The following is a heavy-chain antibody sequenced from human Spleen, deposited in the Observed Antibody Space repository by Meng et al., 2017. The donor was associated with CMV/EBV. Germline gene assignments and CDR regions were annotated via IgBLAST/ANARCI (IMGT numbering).Heavy chain of an antibody. CDR3: ARELTYYYDSSGHFPDY. CDR1: GLTFSSDV. J-gene: IGHJ4*02. D-gene: IGHD3-22*01. Sequence: GESLKISCAGSGLTFSSDVMSWVRQAPGKGLEWVSSISSSSSYIYYADSVKGRFTISRDNAKNSLYLQMNSLRAEDTAVYYCARELTYYYDSSGHFPDYWGQGTLVTVSS. V-gene: IGHV3-21*01. CDR2: ISSSSSYI.